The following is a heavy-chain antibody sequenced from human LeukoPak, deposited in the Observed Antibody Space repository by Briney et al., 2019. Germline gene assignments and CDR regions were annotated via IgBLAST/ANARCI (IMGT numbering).Heavy chain of an antibody. J-gene: IGHJ4*02. CDR1: GFTFSSYS. D-gene: IGHD3-16*02. CDR3: EKGAGKFRGVIRTFDY. Sequence: GGSLRLSCAASGFTFSSYSMNWVRQAPGKGLEWVSSISSSSSFIYYADSVKGRFTISRDKAKNSLYLQMNSLRADETAVYYLEKGAGKFRGVIRTFDYWGQGTLVTASS. V-gene: IGHV3-21*04. CDR2: ISSSSSFI.